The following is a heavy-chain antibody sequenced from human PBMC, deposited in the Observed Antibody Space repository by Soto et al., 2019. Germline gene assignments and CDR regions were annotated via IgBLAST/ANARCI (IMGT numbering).Heavy chain of an antibody. V-gene: IGHV1-69*08. CDR2: IIPILGIA. CDR1: GGTFSSYT. D-gene: IGHD3-10*01. J-gene: IGHJ4*02. Sequence: QVQLVQSGAEVKKPGSSVKVSCKASGGTFSSYTISWVRQAPGQGLEWMGRIIPILGIANYAQKFQGRVTITADKSTSTAYMELSSLRSEHTAVYYCARDSRYYGSGSYSKTDPYHDYWGQGTLVTVSS. CDR3: ARDSRYYGSGSYSKTDPYHDY.